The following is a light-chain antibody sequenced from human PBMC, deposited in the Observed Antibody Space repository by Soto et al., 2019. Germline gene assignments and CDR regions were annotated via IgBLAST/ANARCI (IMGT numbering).Light chain of an antibody. CDR1: SSNIGAGND. CDR3: SSYTSSSTVV. Sequence: QSVLTQPPSVSGAPGQRVTISCTGSSSNIGAGNDVHWYQQLPGTAPKLLIFANSNRPSGVSNRFSGSKSGNTASLTISGLQAEDEADYYCSSYTSSSTVVFGGGTKLTVL. J-gene: IGLJ2*01. V-gene: IGLV1-40*01. CDR2: ANS.